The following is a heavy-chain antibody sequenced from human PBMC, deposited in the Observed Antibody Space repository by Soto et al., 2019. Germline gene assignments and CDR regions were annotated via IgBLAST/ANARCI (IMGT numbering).Heavy chain of an antibody. CDR1: GFSLTTSGVG. Sequence: QITLKESGPTLVKPTQTLTLTCTFSGFSLTTSGVGVGWIRQPPGRALEWLALIYWDDDKRYSPSLESRLTITKDTSKHQVVLTMTNIDPVDTATYYCAHSTPYDDSIAYYYGWYFDLWGRGTLVTVSS. V-gene: IGHV2-5*02. CDR2: IYWDDDK. CDR3: AHSTPYDDSIAYYYGWYFDL. D-gene: IGHD3-22*01. J-gene: IGHJ2*01.